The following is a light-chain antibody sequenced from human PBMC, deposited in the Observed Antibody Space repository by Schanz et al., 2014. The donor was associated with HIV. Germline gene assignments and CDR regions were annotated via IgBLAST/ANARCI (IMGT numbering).Light chain of an antibody. J-gene: IGKJ1*01. CDR3: MQCRQAPPT. V-gene: IGKV2-28*01. CDR1: HNLLHSNGYNY. Sequence: DIVLTQSPLSQPVTPGEPASFSCRSSHNLLHSNGYNYLDWYVQKPGQSPQLLIFLGSHRASGVPDRCSGSGSGTDFTLKISRVEAEDVGVYYCMQCRQAPPTFGQGTKVDIK. CDR2: LGS.